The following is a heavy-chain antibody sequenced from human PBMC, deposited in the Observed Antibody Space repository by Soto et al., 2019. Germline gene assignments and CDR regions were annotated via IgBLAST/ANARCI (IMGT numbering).Heavy chain of an antibody. CDR3: ARDPHEYWTSYWFDP. CDR1: GYNFNIYG. Sequence: ASVKVSCKDSGYNFNIYGINWVRQAPGQGLELMGWISAYDGKTTYAEKFQGRVTMTTDASTSTAYMELRSLRSDDTAVYYCARDPHEYWTSYWFDPWGQGTLVTVCS. J-gene: IGHJ5*02. V-gene: IGHV1-18*01. D-gene: IGHD3-3*01. CDR2: ISAYDGKT.